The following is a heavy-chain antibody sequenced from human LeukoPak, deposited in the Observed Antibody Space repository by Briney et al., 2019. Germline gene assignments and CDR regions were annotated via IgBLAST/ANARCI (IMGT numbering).Heavy chain of an antibody. J-gene: IGHJ4*02. CDR1: GFTFSSYN. V-gene: IGHV3-48*01. D-gene: IGHD3-3*01. CDR2: ISSSSSTI. Sequence: GGSLRLSCAASGFTFSSYNMNWVRQAPGKGLEWVSYISSSSSTIYYTDSVKGRFTISRDNAKNSLYLQMNSLRAEDTAVYYCARSDDSILDYWGQGTLVTVSS. CDR3: ARSDDSILDY.